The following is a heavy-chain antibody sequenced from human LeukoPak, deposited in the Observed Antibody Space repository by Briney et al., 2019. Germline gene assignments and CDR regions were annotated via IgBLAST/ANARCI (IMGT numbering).Heavy chain of an antibody. Sequence: GGYLRLSCAASGFTFSSYDMHWVRQAPGNGLEWVAFIRFDGGNKYYADSVKGPFTISRDTSKNTLYLQVISLRAEDTAGYDCAKATRRYCTNGVCHFDYWGKGTLVTVSS. CDR1: GFTFSSYD. D-gene: IGHD2-8*01. CDR3: AKATRRYCTNGVCHFDY. V-gene: IGHV3-30*02. J-gene: IGHJ4*02. CDR2: IRFDGGNK.